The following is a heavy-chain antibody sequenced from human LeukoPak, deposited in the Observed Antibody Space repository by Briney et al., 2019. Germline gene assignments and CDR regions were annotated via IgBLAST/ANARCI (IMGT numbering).Heavy chain of an antibody. D-gene: IGHD3-16*01. V-gene: IGHV1-2*02. J-gene: IGHJ6*03. Sequence: ASVKVSCKASGYTFTGYYMHWVRQAPGQGLEWMGWINPNSGGTNYAQKFQGRVTMTRDTSISTAYMELSRLRSDDTAVYYCARGPSRGGSYYYYMDVWGKGTTVTVSS. CDR3: ARGPSRGGSYYYYMDV. CDR1: GYTFTGYY. CDR2: INPNSGGT.